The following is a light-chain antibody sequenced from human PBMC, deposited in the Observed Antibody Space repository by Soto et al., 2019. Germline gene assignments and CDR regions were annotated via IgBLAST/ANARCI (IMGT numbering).Light chain of an antibody. CDR1: QGISNY. Sequence: DIQMTQSPSSLSASVGDRVTITCRASQGISNYIAWYQQKPGKAPKLLIYAASTLQSGVPSRFSGSGSGTDFTLTINSLQLEDVATYSCQKYSSVSLFGPGTKVDIK. V-gene: IGKV1-27*01. CDR2: AAS. J-gene: IGKJ3*01. CDR3: QKYSSVSL.